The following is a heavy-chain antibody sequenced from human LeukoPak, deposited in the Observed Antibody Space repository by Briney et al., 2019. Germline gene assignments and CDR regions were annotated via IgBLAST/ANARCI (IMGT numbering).Heavy chain of an antibody. Sequence: GGSLRLSCAASGCTFSSYWMSWVRQAPGKGLEWVANIKQDGSEKYYVDSVKGRFAISRDNAKNSLYLQMNSLRAEDTAVYYCARGWELDYWGQGTLVTVSS. D-gene: IGHD1-26*01. CDR1: GCTFSSYW. CDR3: ARGWELDY. V-gene: IGHV3-7*04. CDR2: IKQDGSEK. J-gene: IGHJ4*02.